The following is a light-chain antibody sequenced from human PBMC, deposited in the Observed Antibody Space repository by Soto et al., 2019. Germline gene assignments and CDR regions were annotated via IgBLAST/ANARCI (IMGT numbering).Light chain of an antibody. CDR3: QQYNNWPQVT. Sequence: EIVLTQSPGTLSLSPGERATLSCRASQSVGSRYLAWYQQRPGQAPRLLIFGVSSRATGIPDRFSGSGSGTDFTLTISSLLSEDVAVYYCQQYNNWPQVTFGQGTRLEIK. CDR2: GVS. J-gene: IGKJ5*01. CDR1: QSVGSRY. V-gene: IGKV3-20*01.